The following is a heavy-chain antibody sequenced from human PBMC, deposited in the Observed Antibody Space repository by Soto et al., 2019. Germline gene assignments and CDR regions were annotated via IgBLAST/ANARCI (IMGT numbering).Heavy chain of an antibody. CDR1: GGSISSYY. Sequence: QVQLQESGPGLVKPSETLSLTCTVSGGSISSYYWSWIRQPPGKGLEWIGYIYYSGSTNYNPSLKSRVTISVDTSKNQFSLKLSSVTAADTAVYYCARKSNWYFDLWGRGTLVTVSS. CDR3: ARKSNWYFDL. CDR2: IYYSGST. J-gene: IGHJ2*01. V-gene: IGHV4-59*01.